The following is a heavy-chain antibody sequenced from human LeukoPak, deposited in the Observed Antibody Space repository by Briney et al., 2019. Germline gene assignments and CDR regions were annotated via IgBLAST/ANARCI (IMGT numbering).Heavy chain of an antibody. CDR1: GGSISSYY. D-gene: IGHD1-1*01. Sequence: PSETLSLTCSVSGGSISSYYWSWIRQPPGKGLEWIGCIYYSGRTNYNPSLKSRVTISVDTSKNQFSLKLSSVTAADTAVYYCARTTLSWFDPWGQGTLVTVSS. CDR2: IYYSGRT. CDR3: ARTTLSWFDP. V-gene: IGHV4-59*01. J-gene: IGHJ5*02.